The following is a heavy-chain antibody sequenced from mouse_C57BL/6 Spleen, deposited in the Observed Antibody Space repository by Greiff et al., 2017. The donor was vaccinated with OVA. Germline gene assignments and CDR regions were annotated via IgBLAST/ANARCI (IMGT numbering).Heavy chain of an antibody. D-gene: IGHD1-1*01. Sequence: QVHVKQSDAELVKPGASVRISCKVSGYPFTDHTIPWMKRRPEQGLEWIGYIYLRDGSTKYNENFKGKATLTADKSSSTAYMQLNSLTSEDSAVYFCAVYYYGSFDYWGQGTTLTVSS. V-gene: IGHV1-78*01. J-gene: IGHJ2*01. CDR3: AVYYYGSFDY. CDR1: GYPFTDHT. CDR2: IYLRDGST.